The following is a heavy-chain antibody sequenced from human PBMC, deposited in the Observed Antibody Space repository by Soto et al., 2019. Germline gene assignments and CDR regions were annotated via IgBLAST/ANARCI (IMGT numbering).Heavy chain of an antibody. D-gene: IGHD3-3*01. V-gene: IGHV4-31*03. CDR2: IYYTGSA. J-gene: IGHJ6*02. CDR3: AREAWTIFGVVNQRYYGMDV. CDR1: GGSISSGDYY. Sequence: SETLSLTCTVSGGSISSGDYYWSWLRQHPQKGLEWIGYIYYTGSAYYNPSLKSRVTISVATSKNQLSLKLSSVTAADTAVYYCAREAWTIFGVVNQRYYGMDVWGQGTTVTVSS.